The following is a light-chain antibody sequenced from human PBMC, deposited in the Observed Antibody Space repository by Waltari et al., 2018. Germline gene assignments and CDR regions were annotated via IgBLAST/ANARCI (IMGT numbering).Light chain of an antibody. J-gene: IGLJ2*01. CDR2: EVT. V-gene: IGLV2-23*02. CDR3: CSYAGSSISVL. Sequence: QSPLPQPPSFSGSPGPPTPTPSPGTNRDLGPYNFFSWYQQHPGKAPKLMIYEVTKRPSGASNRFSGSKSGNTASLTISGLQAEDEADYYCCSYAGSSISVLFGGGTKLTVL. CDR1: NRDLGPYNF.